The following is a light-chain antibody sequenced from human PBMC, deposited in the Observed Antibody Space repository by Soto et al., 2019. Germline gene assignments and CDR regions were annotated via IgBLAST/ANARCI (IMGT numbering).Light chain of an antibody. CDR1: QSISNL. Sequence: DIQMTQSPSSLSASVGDRVTITCRAIQSISNLLAWYQQKPEKAPKSLIYAASSLQSGVQSRFRGSGSRTDFTIAISSLQPEDFVTYYSQQYTSYPRPCGQWTKAEIK. CDR2: AAS. J-gene: IGKJ1*01. V-gene: IGKV1D-16*01. CDR3: QQYTSYPRP.